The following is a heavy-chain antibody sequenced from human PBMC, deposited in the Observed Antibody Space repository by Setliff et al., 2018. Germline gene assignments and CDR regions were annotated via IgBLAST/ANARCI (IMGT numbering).Heavy chain of an antibody. CDR1: SGSISSNSHY. J-gene: IGHJ3*02. CDR3: ARHPSGSAFDI. V-gene: IGHV4-39*01. D-gene: IGHD1-26*01. CDR2: IFYSGST. Sequence: SETLSLTCTVSSGSISSNSHYWSWVRQPPGKGLEWIATIFYSGSTYYNPSLKSQVTMSVDTSKNQFSLKLNSVTAADTAVYYCARHPSGSAFDIWGQGTMVTVSS.